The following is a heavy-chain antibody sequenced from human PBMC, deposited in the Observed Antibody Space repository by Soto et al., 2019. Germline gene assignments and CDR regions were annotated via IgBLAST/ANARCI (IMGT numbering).Heavy chain of an antibody. D-gene: IGHD1-26*01. J-gene: IGHJ4*02. V-gene: IGHV1-46*03. Sequence: QVHLVQSGAEVKKPGASVTISCTASGYTFTSYSMHWVRQAPGQGLEWMGIINPSGGSTNFAQRFQGRVNMTSDTSTSTVYMDLSSLRSEDTAIYYCATGSYSKPNSWGQGTLVTVSS. CDR3: ATGSYSKPNS. CDR2: INPSGGST. CDR1: GYTFTSYS.